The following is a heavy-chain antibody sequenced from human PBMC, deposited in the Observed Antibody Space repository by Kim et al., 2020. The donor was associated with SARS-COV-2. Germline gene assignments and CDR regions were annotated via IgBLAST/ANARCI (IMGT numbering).Heavy chain of an antibody. CDR1: GYSFTSYW. CDR3: ARPRMVRGVIFHWFDP. J-gene: IGHJ5*02. V-gene: IGHV5-51*01. Sequence: GESLKISCKGSGYSFTSYWIGWVRQMPGKGLEWMGIIYPGDSDTRYSPSFQGQVTISADKSISTAYLQWSSLKASDTAMYYCARPRMVRGVIFHWFDPWGQGTLVTVSS. D-gene: IGHD3-10*01. CDR2: IYPGDSDT.